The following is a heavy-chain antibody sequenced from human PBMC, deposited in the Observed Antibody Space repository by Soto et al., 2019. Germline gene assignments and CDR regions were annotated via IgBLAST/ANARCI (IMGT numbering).Heavy chain of an antibody. D-gene: IGHD3-22*01. V-gene: IGHV3-23*01. CDR3: AKVNPLITMIVVVIRWFDP. Sequence: PGGSLRLSCAASGFTFSSYAMSWVRQAPGKGLEWVSAISGSGGSTYYADSVKGRFTISRDNSKNTLYLQMNSLRAEDTAVYYCAKVNPLITMIVVVIRWFDPWGQGTLVTVSS. CDR2: ISGSGGST. J-gene: IGHJ5*02. CDR1: GFTFSSYA.